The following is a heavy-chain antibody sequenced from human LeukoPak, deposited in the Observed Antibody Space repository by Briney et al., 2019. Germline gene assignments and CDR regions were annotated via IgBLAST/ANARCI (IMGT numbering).Heavy chain of an antibody. CDR3: AEEPTGWMKGGHAFDI. CDR1: GYTFTSYG. J-gene: IGHJ3*02. V-gene: IGHV1-18*01. CDR2: ISAYNGNT. Sequence: GASVKVSCKASGYTFTSYGISWVRQAPGQGLEWMGWISAYNGNTNYAQKLQGRVTMTTDTSTSPTYLELRSLRSVATAESYCAEEPTGWMKGGHAFDIWGQGTMVTVSS. D-gene: IGHD5-12*01.